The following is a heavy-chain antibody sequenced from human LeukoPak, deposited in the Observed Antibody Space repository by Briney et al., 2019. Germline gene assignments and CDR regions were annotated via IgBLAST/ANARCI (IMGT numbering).Heavy chain of an antibody. CDR1: GFTFSSYG. D-gene: IGHD2-2*01. CDR3: ARVHPAMDV. J-gene: IGHJ6*02. CDR2: ISSSSSTI. V-gene: IGHV3-48*04. Sequence: SGGSLRLSCAASGFTFSSYGMHWVRQAPGEGLEWVSYISSSSSTIYYADSVKGRFTISRDNAKNSLYLQMNSLRAEDTAVYYCARVHPAMDVWGQGTTVTVSS.